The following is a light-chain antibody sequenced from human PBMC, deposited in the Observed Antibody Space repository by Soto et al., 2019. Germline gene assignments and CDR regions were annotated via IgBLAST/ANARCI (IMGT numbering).Light chain of an antibody. CDR1: SSDVGKYNY. Sequence: QSALTQPASVSGSPGQSITISCTGTSSDVGKYNYVSWYQQHPAKAPKLMIFEVSNRPSGVSNRFSGSKSGSTASLTISGLQAEDEAEYYCSSYTGSSINTVVFGGGTKLTVL. CDR2: EVS. V-gene: IGLV2-14*01. CDR3: SSYTGSSINTVV. J-gene: IGLJ2*01.